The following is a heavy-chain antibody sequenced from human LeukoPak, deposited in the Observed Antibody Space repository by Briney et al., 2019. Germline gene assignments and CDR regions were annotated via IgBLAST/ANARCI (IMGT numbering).Heavy chain of an antibody. CDR3: ARDLDFYATDY. J-gene: IGHJ4*02. CDR2: IGKDGTGN. D-gene: IGHD2/OR15-2a*01. Sequence: GGSLRLSCAASGFSLSRYWMSWVRQAPGKGLEWVANIGKDGTGNHYVDSVKGRFTISRDNAKNSLYVEMNSLRADDTAVYYCARDLDFYATDYWGQGTLVTVSS. V-gene: IGHV3-7*01. CDR1: GFSLSRYW.